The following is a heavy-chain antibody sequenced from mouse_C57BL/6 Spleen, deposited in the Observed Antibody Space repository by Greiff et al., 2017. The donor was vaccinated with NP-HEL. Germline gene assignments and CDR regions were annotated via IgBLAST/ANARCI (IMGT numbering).Heavy chain of an antibody. CDR1: GFTFSSYA. CDR3: ARGHYYGSSRPWLAY. CDR2: ISDGGGYT. D-gene: IGHD1-1*01. J-gene: IGHJ3*01. V-gene: IGHV5-4*01. Sequence: DVQLVESGGGLVKPGGSLKLSCAASGFTFSSYAMAWVRQTPEQGLEWVATISDGGGYTYYPDNVKGRFTISRDNATNNLYLQMSHLKSEDTAMYYCARGHYYGSSRPWLAYWGQGTLVTVSA.